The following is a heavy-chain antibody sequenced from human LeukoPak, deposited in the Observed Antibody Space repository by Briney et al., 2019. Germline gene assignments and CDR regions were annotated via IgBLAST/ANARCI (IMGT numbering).Heavy chain of an antibody. Sequence: GGSLRLSCAASGFSFSRNWMSWVRQAPGRGLEWVANIKQDGSDKYYVDSVKGRFTISRDNAKTSLFLQMNSLRAEDTAVYYCAREVYGDNYFDYWGQGTLVTVAS. CDR1: GFSFSRNW. CDR2: IKQDGSDK. D-gene: IGHD4-17*01. J-gene: IGHJ4*02. CDR3: AREVYGDNYFDY. V-gene: IGHV3-7*05.